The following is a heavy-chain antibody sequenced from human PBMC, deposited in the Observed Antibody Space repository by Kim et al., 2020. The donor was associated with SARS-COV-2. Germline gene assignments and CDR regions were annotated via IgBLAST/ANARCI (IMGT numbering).Heavy chain of an antibody. CDR2: IIPILGIA. D-gene: IGHD3-3*01. V-gene: IGHV1-69*04. CDR1: GGTFSSYA. J-gene: IGHJ4*02. CDR3: ATPGRITIFGVAFDY. Sequence: SVKVSCKASGGTFSSYAISWVRQAPGQGLEWLGRIIPILGIANYAQKFQGRVTITADKSTSTAYMELSSLRSEDTAVYYCATPGRITIFGVAFDYWGQGTLVTVSS.